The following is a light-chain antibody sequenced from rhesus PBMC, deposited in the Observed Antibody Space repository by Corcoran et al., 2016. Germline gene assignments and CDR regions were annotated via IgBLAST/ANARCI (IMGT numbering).Light chain of an antibody. V-gene: IGKV1-22*01. J-gene: IGKJ3*01. CDR1: QGISSW. CDR2: KAS. CDR3: QQYNSRPFT. Sequence: SPSSLSASVGDTVTITCRASQGISSWLAWYQQKAGKAPKLLIYKASSLQSGVPSRFSGSGSGTDFTLTISNLQSEDFATYYFQQYNSRPFTFGPGTKLAIK.